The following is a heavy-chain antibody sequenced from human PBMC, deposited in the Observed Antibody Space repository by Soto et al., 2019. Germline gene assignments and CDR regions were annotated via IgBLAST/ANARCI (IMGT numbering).Heavy chain of an antibody. CDR1: GFTFTNYW. J-gene: IGHJ4*02. V-gene: IGHV3-74*01. CDR3: VRGKVAAVFDY. D-gene: IGHD2-2*01. Sequence: PGGSLRLSCAASGFTFTNYWMHWVRQVPGKGLVWVSRISVDGSTTNYADSVKGRITISRDNARSTLHLHVNSLTAEDTAVYYCVRGKVAAVFDYWGQGTVVTVPS. CDR2: ISVDGSTT.